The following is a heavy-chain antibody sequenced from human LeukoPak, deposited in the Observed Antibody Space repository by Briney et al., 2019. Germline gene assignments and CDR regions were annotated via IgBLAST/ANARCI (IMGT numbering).Heavy chain of an antibody. D-gene: IGHD3-22*01. CDR3: ARGVSYYDSSGYYNEYFQH. Sequence: PSETLSLTCTVSGGSISSYYWSWIWQPPGKGLEWIGYIYYSGSTNYNPSLKSRVTISVDTSKNQFSLKLSSVTAADTAVYYCARGVSYYDSSGYYNEYFQHWGQGTLVTVSS. J-gene: IGHJ1*01. CDR2: IYYSGST. CDR1: GGSISSYY. V-gene: IGHV4-59*08.